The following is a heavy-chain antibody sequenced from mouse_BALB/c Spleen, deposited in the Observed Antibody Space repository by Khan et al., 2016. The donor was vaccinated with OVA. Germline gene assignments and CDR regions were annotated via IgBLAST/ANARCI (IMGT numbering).Heavy chain of an antibody. Sequence: VELVESGAGLVQPGGSRKLSCAASGFTFSDYGLAWVQQAPGKGPEWVAFISSLAYSIYYADTVTGRFTLSRENAKNTPYLEMSSLRSADTARYYWASSWDMDYWGQGTSVTVSA. CDR2: ISSLAYSI. CDR1: GFTFSDYG. CDR3: ASSWDMDY. J-gene: IGHJ4*01. V-gene: IGHV5-15*02. D-gene: IGHD4-1*01.